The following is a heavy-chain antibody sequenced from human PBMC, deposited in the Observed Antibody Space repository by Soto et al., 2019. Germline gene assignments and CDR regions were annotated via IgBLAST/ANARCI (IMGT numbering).Heavy chain of an antibody. Sequence: GGSLRLSCAASVFIFSDRYMDWVRQTPGKGLEWLGRIRNRANSYSTEYAASVRGRFTISRDDSNNLLYLHMSSLKTEDTAVYYCATIDMVEKFDPRGQGILVTVSS. D-gene: IGHD3-10*01. V-gene: IGHV3-72*01. J-gene: IGHJ5*02. CDR2: IRNRANSYST. CDR3: ATIDMVEKFDP. CDR1: VFIFSDRY.